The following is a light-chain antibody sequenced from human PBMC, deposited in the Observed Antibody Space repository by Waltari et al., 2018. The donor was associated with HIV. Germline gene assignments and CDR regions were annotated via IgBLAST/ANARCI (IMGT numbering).Light chain of an antibody. CDR2: RNS. V-gene: IGLV1-47*01. CDR3: ATWDDSLSLWV. CDR1: NSHSRAHH. Sequence: QSVLTQPPSASGTPGQRVTISCSRSNSHSRAHHVNWYQQFPGAAPKLLIHRNSQRPSGVPDRFSGSKSGTSASLAISGLRSDDEANYYCATWDDSLSLWVFGGGTKLTVL. J-gene: IGLJ3*02.